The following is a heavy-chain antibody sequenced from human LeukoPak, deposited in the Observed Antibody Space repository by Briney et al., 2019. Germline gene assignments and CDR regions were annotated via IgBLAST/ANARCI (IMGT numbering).Heavy chain of an antibody. CDR3: AKVGSGYYHATYYDY. Sequence: GGSLRLSCAASRFTFSNYGMHWVRQAPGKGLEGVAVISSDGSNNYYADSVKGRFTISRDNSKNTLYLQMNSLRAEDTAVYYCAKVGSGYYHATYYDYWGQGTLVTVSS. CDR1: RFTFSNYG. J-gene: IGHJ4*02. V-gene: IGHV3-30*18. CDR2: ISSDGSNN. D-gene: IGHD3-22*01.